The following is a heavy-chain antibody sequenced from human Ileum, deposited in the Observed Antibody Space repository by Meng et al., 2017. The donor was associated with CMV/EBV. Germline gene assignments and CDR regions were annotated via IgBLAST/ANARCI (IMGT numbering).Heavy chain of an antibody. D-gene: IGHD3-3*01. CDR3: ARDYYDFWSGLGTKYYYYGMDV. CDR1: GFTFSSYE. J-gene: IGHJ6*02. Sequence: GGSLRLSCAASGFTFSSYEMNWVRQAPGKGLEWVSYISSSGSTIYYADSVKGRFTISRDNAKNSLYLQMNSLRAEDTAVYYCARDYYDFWSGLGTKYYYYGMDVWGQGTTVTVSS. V-gene: IGHV3-48*03. CDR2: ISSSGSTI.